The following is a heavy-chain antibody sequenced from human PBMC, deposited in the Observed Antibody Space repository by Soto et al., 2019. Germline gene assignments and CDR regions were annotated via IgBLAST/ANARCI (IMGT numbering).Heavy chain of an antibody. CDR2: ISTSSSTI. V-gene: IGHV3-48*01. J-gene: IGHJ4*02. CDR3: ARSFRGFDY. CDR1: GFTFNTYS. Sequence: PGGSLRLSCAASGFTFNTYSMNWVRQAPGKGLGWVSYISTSSSTIYYVDSVKGRLTISRDNAKKSLYLQMNSLRAEDTAIYYCARSFRGFDYWGQGALVTVSS. D-gene: IGHD3-3*02.